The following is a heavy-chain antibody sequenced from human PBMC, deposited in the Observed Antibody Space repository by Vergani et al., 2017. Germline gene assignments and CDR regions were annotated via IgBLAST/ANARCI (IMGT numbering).Heavy chain of an antibody. CDR1: GITFWKFG. CDR2: ISWNSGAV. J-gene: IGHJ3*01. D-gene: IGHD5-12*01. CDR3: TKGSVYYHEGAGHGYDPYTGFDL. Sequence: EVDLVESGGGLAQPGGSLRLSCEASGITFWKFGMHWVRQGPGKGLEWVSGISWNSGAVDYADSVRGRFNISRDNAKNSLFLQMNSLRFEDTAVYFCTKGSVYYHEGAGHGYDPYTGFDLWGQGTLVTVSS. V-gene: IGHV3-9*01.